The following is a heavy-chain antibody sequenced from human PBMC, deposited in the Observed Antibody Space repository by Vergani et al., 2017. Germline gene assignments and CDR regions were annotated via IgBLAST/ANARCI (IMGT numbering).Heavy chain of an antibody. V-gene: IGHV3-33*08. D-gene: IGHD6-6*01. J-gene: IGHJ2*01. Sequence: VQLVESGGGLVQPGGSLRLSCAASGFTFSSYGMHWVRQAPGKGLEWVAVIWYDGSNKYYADSVKGRFTISRDNSKNTLYLQMNSLRAEDTAVYYCARDGWYSSSSGYFDLWGRGTLVTVSS. CDR1: GFTFSSYG. CDR3: ARDGWYSSSSGYFDL. CDR2: IWYDGSNK.